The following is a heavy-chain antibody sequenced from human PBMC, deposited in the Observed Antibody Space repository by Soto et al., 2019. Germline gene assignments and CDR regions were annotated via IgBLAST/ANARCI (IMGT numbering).Heavy chain of an antibody. J-gene: IGHJ4*02. D-gene: IGHD2-15*01. V-gene: IGHV3-9*01. CDR2: ISWDSGVI. Sequence: EVHLVESGGSLAQPGRSLRLSCVASGFSLDHYAMHWVRQAPGKGLEWVSGISWDSGVIDYADSVRGRFTISRDNAKNSLYLQMTSLRAEDTALYYCVKDNVGVYCSGGSCYFDYWGPGSLVTVSS. CDR1: GFSLDHYA. CDR3: VKDNVGVYCSGGSCYFDY.